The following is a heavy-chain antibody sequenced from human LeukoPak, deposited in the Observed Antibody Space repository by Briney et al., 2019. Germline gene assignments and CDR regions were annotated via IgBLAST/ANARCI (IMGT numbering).Heavy chain of an antibody. V-gene: IGHV1-2*04. Sequence: GASVKVSCKSSGYTFTDYFLRWVRQAPGQGLEWMGCINLHTGGAHYAQKFQDWVSLTRDTSIDTAFVELSSLRSDATAIYYCARDFLGRTNGGSNYFGMDVWGQGTTVTVSS. J-gene: IGHJ6*02. D-gene: IGHD2-8*01. CDR1: GYTFTDYF. CDR2: INLHTGGA. CDR3: ARDFLGRTNGGSNYFGMDV.